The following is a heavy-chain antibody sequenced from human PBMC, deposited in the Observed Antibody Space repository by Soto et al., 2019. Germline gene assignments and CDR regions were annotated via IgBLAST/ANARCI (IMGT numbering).Heavy chain of an antibody. CDR3: ARADPDASVGY. Sequence: PSETLSLTCTVSGGSMSSYYWTGLRQSPGRGLEWIGYISYSGRTYYNPSLKSRVTISADTSKNQFSLRMNSMIAADTAVNYCARADPDASVGYWGQGNLVT. CDR1: GGSMSSYY. CDR2: ISYSGRT. D-gene: IGHD2-15*01. J-gene: IGHJ4*02. V-gene: IGHV4-59*01.